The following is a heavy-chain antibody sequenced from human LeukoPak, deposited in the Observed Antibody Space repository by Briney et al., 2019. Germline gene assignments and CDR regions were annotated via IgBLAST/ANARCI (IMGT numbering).Heavy chain of an antibody. J-gene: IGHJ4*02. Sequence: GGSLRLSCAASGFTFSSYEMNWVRQARGKGLEVVSYISSSGSTIYYADSVKGRFTISRDNAKNSLYLQMNSLRAEDTAVYYCARDDSVAGPGFDYWGQGTRDTVSS. CDR2: ISSSGSTI. V-gene: IGHV3-48*03. CDR1: GFTFSSYE. CDR3: ARDDSVAGPGFDY. D-gene: IGHD6-19*01.